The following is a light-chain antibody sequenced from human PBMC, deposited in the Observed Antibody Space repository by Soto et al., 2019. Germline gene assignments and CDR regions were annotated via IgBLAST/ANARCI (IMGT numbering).Light chain of an antibody. V-gene: IGLV2-14*03. CDR2: DVS. Sequence: QSALTQPASVSGSPGQSITISCTGTSSDVGGYNYVSWYQHQPGKAPKLLIYDVSNRPSGVSNRFSGSKSDNTASLTISGLQPADEAHYYCSSYTTSNTRQIVFGTGTKLTVL. CDR3: SSYTTSNTRQIV. CDR1: SSDVGGYNY. J-gene: IGLJ1*01.